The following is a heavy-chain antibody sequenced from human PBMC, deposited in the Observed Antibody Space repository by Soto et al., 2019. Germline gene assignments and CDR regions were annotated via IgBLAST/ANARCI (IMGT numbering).Heavy chain of an antibody. CDR2: INPSGGST. CDR1: GYTFTNYY. D-gene: IGHD2-15*01. CDR3: ARVGSAGVVVAATPVDNWFDP. Sequence: ASVKVSCKTSGYTFTNYYMHWVRQAPGQGLEWMGIINPSGGSTSYPQKFQGRVTMTRDTSTSTVYMELSSLRSEDTAVYYCARVGSAGVVVAATPVDNWFDPGGKGPLVTVPS. V-gene: IGHV1-46*03. J-gene: IGHJ5*02.